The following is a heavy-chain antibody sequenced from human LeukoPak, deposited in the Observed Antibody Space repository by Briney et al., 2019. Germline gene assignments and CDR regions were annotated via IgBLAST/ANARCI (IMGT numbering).Heavy chain of an antibody. D-gene: IGHD5-12*01. CDR2: ISSSSSYI. Sequence: GGSLRLSCAASGFTFSSYSMNWVRQAPGKGLEWVSSISSSSSYIYYADSVKGRFTISRDNAKNSLYLQMNSLRAEDTAVYYCATFGLVAALDLWGQGTLVTVSS. CDR1: GFTFSSYS. V-gene: IGHV3-21*01. CDR3: ATFGLVAALDL. J-gene: IGHJ4*02.